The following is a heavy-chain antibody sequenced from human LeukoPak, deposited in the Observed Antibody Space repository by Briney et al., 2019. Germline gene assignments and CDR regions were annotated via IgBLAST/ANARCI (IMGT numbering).Heavy chain of an antibody. D-gene: IGHD2-2*01. V-gene: IGHV4-34*01. CDR2: INHSGST. J-gene: IGHJ4*02. Sequence: SETLSLTSTVSGGSISGYFWSWIRQPPGKGLEWIGEINHSGSTNYNPSLKSRVTISVDTSKNQFSLKLSSVTAADTAVYYCARVEGYCSSTSCYGGDYWGQGTLVTVSS. CDR1: GGSISGYF. CDR3: ARVEGYCSSTSCYGGDY.